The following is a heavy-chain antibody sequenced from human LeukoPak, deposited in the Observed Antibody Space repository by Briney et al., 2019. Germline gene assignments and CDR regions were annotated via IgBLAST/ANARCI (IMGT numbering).Heavy chain of an antibody. J-gene: IGHJ4*02. D-gene: IGHD5-12*01. V-gene: IGHV1-69*04. Sequence: SVKVSCKASGGTFSSYAISWVRQAPGQGLEWMGRIILIFGIANYAQKFQGRVTITADKSTSTAYMELSSLRSEDTAVYYCARGYSGYDYGYFDYWGQGTLVTVSS. CDR1: GGTFSSYA. CDR3: ARGYSGYDYGYFDY. CDR2: IILIFGIA.